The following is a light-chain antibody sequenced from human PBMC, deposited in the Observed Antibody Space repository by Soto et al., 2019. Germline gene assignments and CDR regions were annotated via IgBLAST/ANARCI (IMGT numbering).Light chain of an antibody. CDR3: ETWDSNIWV. CDR2: LESSGTY. CDR1: SGHRYDI. V-gene: IGLV4-60*03. J-gene: IGLJ3*02. Sequence: QLVLTQSSSASASLGSSVKLTCTLSSGHRYDIIAWHQQQPGKAPRYLMKLESSGTYIKESGVPDRFSGSSSGADRYLAISNLQPEDEADYYCETWDSNIWVFGGGTKLTVL.